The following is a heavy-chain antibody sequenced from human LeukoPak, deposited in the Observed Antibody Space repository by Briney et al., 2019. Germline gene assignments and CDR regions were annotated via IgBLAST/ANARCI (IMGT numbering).Heavy chain of an antibody. CDR3: VRDFSLTRLERPFDY. D-gene: IGHD1-1*01. CDR2: IRYDGSNK. CDR1: GFTFSSYG. J-gene: IGHJ4*02. Sequence: GGSLRLSCAASGFTFSSYGMHWVRQAPGKGLEWVAFIRYDGSNKYYADSVKGRFTISRDNSKNTLYLQMSSLRAEDTAVYYCVRDFSLTRLERPFDYWGQGTLVTVSS. V-gene: IGHV3-30*02.